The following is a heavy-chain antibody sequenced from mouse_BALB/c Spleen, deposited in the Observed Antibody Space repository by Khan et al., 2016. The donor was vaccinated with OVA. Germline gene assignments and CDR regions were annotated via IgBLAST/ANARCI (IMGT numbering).Heavy chain of an antibody. Sequence: EVLLVESGPSLVKPSQTLSLTCSVTGDSITSGYWNWIRKFPGNKFEFMGYIIYTGSIYYNPSLKSRISITRHTSKNQYYLQLNSVTTEDTATYYCARSTYRYACAYWGQGTLVTVSA. J-gene: IGHJ3*01. CDR2: IIYTGSI. CDR1: GDSITSGY. V-gene: IGHV3-8*02. CDR3: ARSTYRYACAY. D-gene: IGHD2-14*01.